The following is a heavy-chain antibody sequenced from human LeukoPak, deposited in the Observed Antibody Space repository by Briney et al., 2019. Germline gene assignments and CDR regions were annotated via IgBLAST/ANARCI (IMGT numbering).Heavy chain of an antibody. D-gene: IGHD1-14*01. Sequence: ASVKVSCRASGYTFMNYDINWVRQAPGQGLEWMGRISTSNGNTDYAQKFQGKITMTTDTSTSTVFMELRSLRLDDTAVYYCARDPYHRMGPPLDLWGQGTLVIVSS. CDR1: GYTFMNYD. J-gene: IGHJ5*02. V-gene: IGHV1-18*01. CDR2: ISTSNGNT. CDR3: ARDPYHRMGPPLDL.